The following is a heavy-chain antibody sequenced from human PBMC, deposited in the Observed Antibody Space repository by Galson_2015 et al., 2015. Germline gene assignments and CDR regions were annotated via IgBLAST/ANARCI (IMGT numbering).Heavy chain of an antibody. D-gene: IGHD6-13*01. J-gene: IGHJ4*02. CDR1: GFIFNNYA. V-gene: IGHV3-23*01. Sequence: SLRLSCAASGFIFNNYAMTWVRQAPGKGLECVSTISGSDGSTFYADSVKGRFTISRDHSKDTLYLQMNSLTAEDTAVYYCAKDRSVGRVAAAGPFDYWGQGTLVTVSS. CDR3: AKDRSVGRVAAAGPFDY. CDR2: ISGSDGST.